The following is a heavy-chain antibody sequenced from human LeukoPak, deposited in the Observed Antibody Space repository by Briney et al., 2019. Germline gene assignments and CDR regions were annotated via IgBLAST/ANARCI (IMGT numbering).Heavy chain of an antibody. Sequence: GGSLRLSCAASGFIVSHNYMTWVRQAPGKGLEWISVIYIDGATYYADSVKGRFTISRDQANNTLYLQMNTLRDEDTAVYYCARGPRYSFYWGQGTLVSVSS. CDR1: GFIVSHNY. CDR2: IYIDGAT. CDR3: ARGPRYSFY. V-gene: IGHV3-53*01. D-gene: IGHD6-13*01. J-gene: IGHJ4*02.